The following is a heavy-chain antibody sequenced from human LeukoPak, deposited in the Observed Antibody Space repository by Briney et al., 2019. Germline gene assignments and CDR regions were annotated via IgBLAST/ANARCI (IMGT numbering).Heavy chain of an antibody. J-gene: IGHJ3*02. CDR1: GFIVSNNY. D-gene: IGHD4-17*01. V-gene: IGHV3-66*01. Sequence: PGGSPRLSCAASGFIVSNNYMSWVRQAPGKGLEWVSVIYSGGSTSCADSVKGRFTISRDSSKNTLFLQMNSLRAEDTAVYYCARLYGPDAFDIWGQGTMVTVSS. CDR2: IYSGGST. CDR3: ARLYGPDAFDI.